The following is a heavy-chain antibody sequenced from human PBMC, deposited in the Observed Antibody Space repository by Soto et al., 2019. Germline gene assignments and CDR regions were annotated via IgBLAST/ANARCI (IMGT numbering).Heavy chain of an antibody. V-gene: IGHV2-5*02. CDR3: GHRAGLQGNWNGGYFDF. D-gene: IGHD1-1*01. J-gene: IGHJ4*02. CDR1: GFSLSTNGVG. CDR2: IYWDDDK. Sequence: QITLKESGPTRVKPTQTLTLTCTFSGFSLSTNGVGLGWIRQSPGKALEQLALIYWDDDKRYSPSLKSRLTITNDTSKNQVVLTMTNMDPVDTATYYCGHRAGLQGNWNGGYFDFWGQGALVTVSS.